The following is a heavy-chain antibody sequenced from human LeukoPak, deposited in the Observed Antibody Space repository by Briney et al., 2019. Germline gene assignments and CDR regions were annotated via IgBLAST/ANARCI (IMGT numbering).Heavy chain of an antibody. J-gene: IGHJ4*02. Sequence: SETLSLTCAVSGGSISSGGYSWSWIRQPPGKGLEWIGYIYHNGSTYYNPSLKRRVNISEDTTNNQFSLKLSSVTAADTAVYYCARAEYYYGSGSYDSWGQGTLVTVSS. D-gene: IGHD3-10*01. CDR3: ARAEYYYGSGSYDS. V-gene: IGHV4-30-4*07. CDR2: IYHNGST. CDR1: GGSISSGGYS.